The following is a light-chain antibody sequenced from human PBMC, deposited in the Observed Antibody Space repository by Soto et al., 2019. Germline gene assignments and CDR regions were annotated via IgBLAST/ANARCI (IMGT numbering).Light chain of an antibody. CDR3: SSYTTSNTLEVV. CDR2: DVS. Sequence: QSALTQPASVSGSPGQSITISCTGTSSDVGGYNYVSWYQQHPGEAPKLMIYDVSNRPSGVSNRFSGSKSGNTASLTISGLQDEDEADYYCSSYTTSNTLEVVFGGGTKVTVL. CDR1: SSDVGGYNY. V-gene: IGLV2-14*01. J-gene: IGLJ2*01.